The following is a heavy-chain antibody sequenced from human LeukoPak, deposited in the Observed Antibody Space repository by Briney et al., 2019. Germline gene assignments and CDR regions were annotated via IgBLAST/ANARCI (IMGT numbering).Heavy chain of an antibody. V-gene: IGHV3-74*01. D-gene: IGHD3-10*01. Sequence: GGSLRLSCAASGFTFSNYWMHWVRQAPGKGLVWVSRINNDGSITNFADSVKGRFTISRDNAKNTLYLQMNSLGAEDTAVYYCTRTMIRGVPVYWGQGTLVTVSS. J-gene: IGHJ4*02. CDR1: GFTFSNYW. CDR2: INNDGSIT. CDR3: TRTMIRGVPVY.